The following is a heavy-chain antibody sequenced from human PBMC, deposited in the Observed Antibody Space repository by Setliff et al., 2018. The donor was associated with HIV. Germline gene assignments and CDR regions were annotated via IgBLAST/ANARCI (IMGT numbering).Heavy chain of an antibody. J-gene: IGHJ5*02. Sequence: ASVKVSCKVSGYSLTELSMHWVRQAPGKGLEWMGGFDPDDGETVYAQQFQGRVTMTADTSTDTAYMELTSLRSEDTAMYYCAPVSSGWFDPWGQGTLVTVSS. CDR2: FDPDDGET. V-gene: IGHV1-24*01. CDR1: GYSLTELS. D-gene: IGHD6-25*01. CDR3: APVSSGWFDP.